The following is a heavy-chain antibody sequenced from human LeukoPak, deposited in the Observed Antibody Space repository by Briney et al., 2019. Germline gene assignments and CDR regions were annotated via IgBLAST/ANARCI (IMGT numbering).Heavy chain of an antibody. CDR2: ISSSGSTI. CDR3: ARAERGYCSGGSCSYYDAFDI. CDR1: GFTFSDYY. V-gene: IGHV3-11*04. J-gene: IGHJ3*02. Sequence: GGSLRLSCAASGFTFSDYYMSWIRQAPGRGLEWVSYISSSGSTIYYADSVKGRFTISRDNAKNSLYLQMNSLRAEDTAVYYCARAERGYCSGGSCSYYDAFDIWGQGTVVTVSS. D-gene: IGHD2-15*01.